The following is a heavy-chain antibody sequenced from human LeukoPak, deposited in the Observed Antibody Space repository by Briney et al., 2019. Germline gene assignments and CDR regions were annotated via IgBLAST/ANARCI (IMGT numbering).Heavy chain of an antibody. CDR3: ARDPILTGYNWFDP. V-gene: IGHV3-11*01. J-gene: IGHJ5*02. Sequence: PGGSLRLSCAASGFTFSDYYMSWIRQAPGKGLEWVSYISSSGSTIYYADSVKGRFTISRDNAKNSLYLQMNSLRAEDTAMYYCARDPILTGYNWFDPWGQGTLVTVSS. CDR2: ISSSGSTI. D-gene: IGHD3-9*01. CDR1: GFTFSDYY.